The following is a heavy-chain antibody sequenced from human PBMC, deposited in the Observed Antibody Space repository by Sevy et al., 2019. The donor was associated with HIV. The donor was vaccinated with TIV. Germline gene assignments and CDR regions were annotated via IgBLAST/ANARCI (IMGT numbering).Heavy chain of an antibody. Sequence: ASVKVSCKASGYTFTSYYMHWVRQAPGQGLEWMGIINPSGGSTSYAQKFQGRVTMTRDTSTSTVYMELSSLRSEDTAVYYCARNADGYNRGNLRWYFDLWGRGTLVTVSS. CDR3: ARNADGYNRGNLRWYFDL. CDR1: GYTFTSYY. D-gene: IGHD5-12*01. J-gene: IGHJ2*01. CDR2: INPSGGST. V-gene: IGHV1-46*01.